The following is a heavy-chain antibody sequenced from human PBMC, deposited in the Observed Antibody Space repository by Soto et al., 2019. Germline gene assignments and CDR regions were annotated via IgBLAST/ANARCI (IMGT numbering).Heavy chain of an antibody. V-gene: IGHV4-30-4*01. CDR1: GGYINIVHDH. CDR2: IHYTGSI. D-gene: IGHD2-21*02. CDR3: AREDDGGDRDYYGLDV. Sequence: SLRCTVAGGYINIVHDHWTWIRKTPGKSLEWIGYIHYTGSISYNPSLQSRLTISVDTSKNQFSLKLTSVTAADTAVYFCAREDDGGDRDYYGLDVWGQGTTVTVSS. J-gene: IGHJ6*02.